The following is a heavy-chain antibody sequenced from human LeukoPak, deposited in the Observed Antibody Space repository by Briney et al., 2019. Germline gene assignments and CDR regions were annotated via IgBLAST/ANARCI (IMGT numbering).Heavy chain of an antibody. D-gene: IGHD3-10*01. J-gene: IGHJ6*03. CDR3: ARVLRGSGKVYYYYMDV. Sequence: PSETLSLTCTVSGVSISSSNSYWGWIRQPPGKGREWIGSIYYSGNTYYNASLKSQISISIDTSKNQFSLRLTSVTAADTAVYYCARVLRGSGKVYYYYMDVWGKGTTVTVSS. CDR2: IYYSGNT. V-gene: IGHV4-39*01. CDR1: GVSISSSNSY.